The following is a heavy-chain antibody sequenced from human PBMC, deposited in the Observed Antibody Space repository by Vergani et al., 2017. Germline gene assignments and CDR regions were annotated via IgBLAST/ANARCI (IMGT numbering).Heavy chain of an antibody. D-gene: IGHD3-16*02. CDR3: ARVNRYYDYVWGSYRYDPFDY. Sequence: QLQLQESGPGLLKPSETLSLTCTVPGGSISSSSYSWGWIRHPPGKGLELSGCIYYSGRTYYNPSLKSRVTISVDTSKNQFSLKLSSVTAADTAVSYCARVNRYYDYVWGSYRYDPFDYWGQGTLVTVSS. J-gene: IGHJ4*02. CDR2: IYYSGRT. V-gene: IGHV4-39*07. CDR1: GGSISSSSYS.